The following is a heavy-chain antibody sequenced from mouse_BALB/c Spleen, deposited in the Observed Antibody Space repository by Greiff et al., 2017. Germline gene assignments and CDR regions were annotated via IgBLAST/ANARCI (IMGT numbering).Heavy chain of an antibody. CDR2: IWGDGST. J-gene: IGHJ1*01. CDR1: GFSLTGYD. D-gene: IGHD2-2*01. V-gene: IGHV2-6-7*01. Sequence: QVQLQQSGPGLVAPSQSLSITCTVSGFSLTGYDVNWVRQPPGKGLEWLGMIWGDGSTDYNSALKSRLSISKDNSKSQVFLKMNSLQTDDTARYYCASAGLRRGWYFDVWGAGTTVTVSS. CDR3: ASAGLRRGWYFDV.